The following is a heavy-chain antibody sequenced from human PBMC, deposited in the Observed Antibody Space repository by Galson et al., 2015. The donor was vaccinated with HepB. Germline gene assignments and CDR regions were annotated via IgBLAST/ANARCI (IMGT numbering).Heavy chain of an antibody. Sequence: SLRLSCAASGFTFSSYGMHWVRQAPGKGLEWVAFIRYDGSNKYYADSVKGRFTISRDNSKNTLYLQMNSLRAEDTAVYYCAKDIVVVPAAIDGDDYWGQGTLVTVSS. D-gene: IGHD2-2*01. V-gene: IGHV3-30*02. J-gene: IGHJ4*02. CDR1: GFTFSSYG. CDR2: IRYDGSNK. CDR3: AKDIVVVPAAIDGDDY.